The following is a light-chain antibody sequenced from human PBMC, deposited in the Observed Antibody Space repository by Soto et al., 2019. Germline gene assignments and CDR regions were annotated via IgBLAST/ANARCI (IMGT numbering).Light chain of an antibody. Sequence: EILLTQSPGTLSLSPGERATLSCRASQRVSSTYLAWYQQKPGQAPRLLIYGTSSRAPGIPTRFSGSGSGTDFTLSITRLEPQDFAVYYYQQYETSLGLTFGQGTKVEI. CDR3: QQYETSLGLT. CDR2: GTS. CDR1: QRVSSTY. V-gene: IGKV3-20*01. J-gene: IGKJ1*01.